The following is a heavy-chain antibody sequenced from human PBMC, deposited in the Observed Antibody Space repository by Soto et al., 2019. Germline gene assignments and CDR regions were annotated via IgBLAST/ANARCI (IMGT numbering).Heavy chain of an antibody. D-gene: IGHD3-22*01. CDR3: VRASYDSSTYYLDY. CDR1: GASISSGDYY. J-gene: IGHJ4*02. V-gene: IGHV4-30-4*01. Sequence: QVQLQESGPGLVKPSQTLSLTCTVSGASISSGDYYWTWIRQPPGKGLEWIGSIYYSGSTYYIPSLKSRVTISVDTSNNQFSLKLSSVTAADTAVYYCVRASYDSSTYYLDYWGQGTLVTVSS. CDR2: IYYSGST.